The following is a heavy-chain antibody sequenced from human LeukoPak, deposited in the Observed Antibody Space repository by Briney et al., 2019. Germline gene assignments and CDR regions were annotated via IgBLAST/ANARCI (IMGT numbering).Heavy chain of an antibody. CDR1: GYTFTSYG. V-gene: IGHV1-18*04. CDR2: ISAYNGNT. CDR3: ARDLPLIVVVPAATKRNWFDP. J-gene: IGHJ5*02. Sequence: GASVKVSCKASGYTFTSYGISWVRQAPGQGPEWMGWISAYNGNTNYAQELQGRVTMTTDTSTSTAYMELRSLRSDDTAVYYCARDLPLIVVVPAATKRNWFDPWGQGTLVTVSS. D-gene: IGHD2-2*01.